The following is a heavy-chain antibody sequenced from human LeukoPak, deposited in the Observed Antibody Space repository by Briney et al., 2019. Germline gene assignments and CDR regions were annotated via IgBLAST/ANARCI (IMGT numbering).Heavy chain of an antibody. CDR3: ARGIRNYYGSGFDY. J-gene: IGHJ4*02. D-gene: IGHD3-10*01. Sequence: ASVKVSCKASGGTFSSYAISWVRQAPGQGLEWMGGIIPIFGTANYAQKFQGRVTITADESTSTAYMELSSLRSEDTAVYYCARGIRNYYGSGFDYWGQGTLVTVSS. CDR2: IIPIFGTA. V-gene: IGHV1-69*13. CDR1: GGTFSSYA.